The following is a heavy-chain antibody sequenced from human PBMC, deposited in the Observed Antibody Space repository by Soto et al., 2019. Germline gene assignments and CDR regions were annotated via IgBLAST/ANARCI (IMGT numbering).Heavy chain of an antibody. V-gene: IGHV4-31*03. CDR1: GDPLSYGGYY. D-gene: IGHD1-26*01. CDR2: VYHTGAT. J-gene: IGHJ5*02. CDR3: EREGHASWEWLDP. Sequence: QVQLQESGPGLVEPSQTLSLVCSVSGDPLSYGGYYWSWVRKSPAKALEWIWFVYHTGATYYHPSHERRVTMAVDMSKNECSLTLTSVTAADTATYYCEREGHASWEWLDPWGQGILVTVSS.